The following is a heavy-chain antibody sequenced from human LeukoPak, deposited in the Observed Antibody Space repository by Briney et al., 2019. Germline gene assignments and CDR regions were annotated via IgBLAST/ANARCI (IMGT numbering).Heavy chain of an antibody. J-gene: IGHJ4*02. D-gene: IGHD4-17*01. Sequence: SETLSLTCAVYGGSFSGYYWSWIREPLGKRLEWIGEINHSGSTNYNTSLKSRVTISVDTSKSQFSLQLSSVTAADTAVYYCARGRGTVTRFYFDYWGQGTLVTVSS. V-gene: IGHV4-34*01. CDR3: ARGRGTVTRFYFDY. CDR1: GGSFSGYY. CDR2: INHSGST.